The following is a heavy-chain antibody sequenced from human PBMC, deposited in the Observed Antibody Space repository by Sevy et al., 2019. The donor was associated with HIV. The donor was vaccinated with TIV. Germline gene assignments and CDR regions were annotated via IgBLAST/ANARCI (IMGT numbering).Heavy chain of an antibody. CDR1: GGSISSYY. CDR3: AGDLSGRTYYYGSGSYYYYYYGMDV. CDR2: IYYSGST. J-gene: IGHJ6*02. D-gene: IGHD3-10*01. Sequence: SETLSLTCTVSGGSISSYYWSWIRQPPGKGLEWIGYIYYSGSTKYNPSLKSRVTISVDTSKNQFSLKLSSVTAADTAVYYCAGDLSGRTYYYGSGSYYYYYYGMDVWGQGTTVTVSS. V-gene: IGHV4-59*01.